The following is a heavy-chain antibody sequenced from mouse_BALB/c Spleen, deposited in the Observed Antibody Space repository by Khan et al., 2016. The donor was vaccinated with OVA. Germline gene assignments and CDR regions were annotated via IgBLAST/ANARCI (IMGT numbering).Heavy chain of an antibody. CDR3: ARNSNIDY. J-gene: IGHJ2*01. CDR1: GFTFSRFG. D-gene: IGHD4-1*01. V-gene: IGHV5-17*02. Sequence: EVELVESGGGLVQPGGSRKLSCAASGFTFSRFGMHWVRQASEKGLEWVAYISSGSSTIYYADTVKGRFTISRDNPKNHLFLQMTSLTSEDTAMYYCARNSNIDYWGQGTTLTVSS. CDR2: ISSGSSTI.